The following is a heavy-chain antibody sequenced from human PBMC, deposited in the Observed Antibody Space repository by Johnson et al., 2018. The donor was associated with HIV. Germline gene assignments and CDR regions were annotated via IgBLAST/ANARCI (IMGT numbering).Heavy chain of an antibody. CDR3: ARGWELLTPAFDI. CDR2: ISWNSGSI. D-gene: IGHD1-26*01. J-gene: IGHJ3*02. Sequence: VQLVESGGGLVKPGGSLRFSCAVSGFTFTNVWMNWVSGISWNSGSIGYADSVKGRFTISRDNAKNSLYLQMNSLRAEDTAVYYCARGWELLTPAFDIWGQGTMVTVSS. CDR1: GFTFTN. V-gene: IGHV3-9*01.